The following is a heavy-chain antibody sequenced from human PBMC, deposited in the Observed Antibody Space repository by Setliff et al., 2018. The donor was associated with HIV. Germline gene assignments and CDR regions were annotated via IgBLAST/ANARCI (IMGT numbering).Heavy chain of an antibody. CDR2: ISGSGDST. D-gene: IGHD1-26*01. CDR3: ARGGSGSY. V-gene: IGHV3-23*01. Sequence: GGSLRLSCAASGFTFSSYAITWVRQAPGKGLEWVSAISGSGDSTFYADSVKGRFTISRDNSKNTLYLQMNSLRAEDTAVYYCARGGSGSYWGQGTLVTVSS. J-gene: IGHJ4*02. CDR1: GFTFSSYA.